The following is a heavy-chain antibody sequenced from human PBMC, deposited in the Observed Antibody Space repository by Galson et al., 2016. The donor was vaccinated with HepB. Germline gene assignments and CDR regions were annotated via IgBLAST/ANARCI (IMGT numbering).Heavy chain of an antibody. CDR3: ARGATTVVIDYFDY. V-gene: IGHV1-69*13. J-gene: IGHJ4*01. CDR1: GGTFSSYS. Sequence: QSGAEVKKPGSSVKVSCKASGGTFSSYSISWVRQAPGQGLEWMGGIILIFGTVNYAQKFQGRVTITADESTSTAYMELSSLRSDDTAVYYCARGATTVVIDYFDYWGQGTLVTVSS. D-gene: IGHD4-23*01. CDR2: IILIFGTV.